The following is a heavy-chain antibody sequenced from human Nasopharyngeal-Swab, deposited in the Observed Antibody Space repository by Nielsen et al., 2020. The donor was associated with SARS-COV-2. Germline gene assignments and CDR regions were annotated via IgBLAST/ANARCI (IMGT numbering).Heavy chain of an antibody. CDR3: ARALWGSYYYGMDV. D-gene: IGHD7-27*01. CDR1: GFTFSSYT. CDR2: ISPTSDYI. Sequence: GGSLRLSCAASGFTFSSYTMNWVRQAPGKGLEWVSSISPTSDYIYYAESVKGRFTISRDNSKNTLYLQMNSLRAEDTAVYYCARALWGSYYYGMDVWGQGTTVTVSS. V-gene: IGHV3-21*01. J-gene: IGHJ6*02.